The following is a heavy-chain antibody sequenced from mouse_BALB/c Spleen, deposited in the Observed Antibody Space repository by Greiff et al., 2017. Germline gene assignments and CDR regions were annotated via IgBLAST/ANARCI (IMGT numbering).Heavy chain of an antibody. D-gene: IGHD1-1*01. CDR1: GYTFSSYW. CDR2: ILPGSGST. V-gene: IGHV1-9*01. Sequence: QVQLQQSGAELMKPGASVKISCKATGYTFSSYWIEWVKQRPGHGLEWIGEILPGSGSTNYNEKFKDKATLTADKSSSTAYMQLSSLTSEDSAVYYCALYGGDYYAMDDWGQGTSVTVAS. CDR3: ALYGGDYYAMDD. J-gene: IGHJ4*01.